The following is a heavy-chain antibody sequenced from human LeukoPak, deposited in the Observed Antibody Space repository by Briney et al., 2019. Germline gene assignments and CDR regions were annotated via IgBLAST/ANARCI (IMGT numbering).Heavy chain of an antibody. V-gene: IGHV4-59*01. CDR2: MYYSGST. CDR3: AREVGAYFDY. Sequence: PSETLSLTCTVSGGSISSYYWSWIRQPPGKGLEWIGYMYYSGSTNYNPSLKSRVTISVDTSKNQFSLKLSSVTAADTAVYYCAREVGAYFDYWGQGTLVTVSS. CDR1: GGSISSYY. D-gene: IGHD1-26*01. J-gene: IGHJ4*02.